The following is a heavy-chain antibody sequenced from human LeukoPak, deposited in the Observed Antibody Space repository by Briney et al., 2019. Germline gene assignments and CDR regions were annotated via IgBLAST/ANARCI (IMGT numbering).Heavy chain of an antibody. D-gene: IGHD6-13*01. CDR3: ASQYTSSRIFND. J-gene: IGHJ4*02. CDR2: ISSSSTYI. V-gene: IGHV3-21*01. Sequence: GGSLRLSCAASGFTFSSYSMNWVRQAPGKGLEWVSSISSSSTYIYYADSVKGRFTVSRDNAKNSLYLQMNSLRAEDTAVYFCASQYTSSRIFNDWGQGTLVTVSS. CDR1: GFTFSSYS.